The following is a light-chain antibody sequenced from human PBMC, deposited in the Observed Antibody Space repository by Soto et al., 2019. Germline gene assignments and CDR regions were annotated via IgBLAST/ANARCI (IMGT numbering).Light chain of an antibody. CDR1: SSDVGGYNY. Sequence: QSALTQPASVSGSPGQSITISCTGTSSDVGGYNYVSWYQQHPGKAPKLMIYEVSNRPSGVSNRFSGSKSGNTASLTISGLQAEDEADYYCSSYTSRGTLVFGTGTKVTVL. J-gene: IGLJ1*01. CDR3: SSYTSRGTLV. V-gene: IGLV2-14*01. CDR2: EVS.